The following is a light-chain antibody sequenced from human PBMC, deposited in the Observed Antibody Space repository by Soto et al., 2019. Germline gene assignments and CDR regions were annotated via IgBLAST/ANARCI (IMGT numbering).Light chain of an antibody. CDR1: QSMSSN. V-gene: IGKV3-15*01. CDR2: GAS. J-gene: IGKJ1*01. Sequence: EIVMTQSPATLSVSPGERATLCCRASQSMSSNLAWDQQRPGQAPRLLIYGASTRATGIPARFSGSGSGTDFTLTISSLQSEDFAVYYCQQYNKGPVTFGQGTKVDIK. CDR3: QQYNKGPVT.